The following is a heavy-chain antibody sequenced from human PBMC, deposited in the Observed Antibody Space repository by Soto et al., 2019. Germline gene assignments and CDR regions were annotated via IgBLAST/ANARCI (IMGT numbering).Heavy chain of an antibody. CDR1: GVSISDTSYY. CDR3: ARQATY. Sequence: QLQLQESGPGLVKPSETLSLTCNVSGVSISDTSYYWGWIRQPPGKGLEWIGTVYFNGNTFYNPSMKSRLTIYVDRSKNQISLRLTSMTAVVTAVYYCARQATYWGQGTLVCVSS. V-gene: IGHV4-39*01. J-gene: IGHJ4*02. CDR2: VYFNGNT.